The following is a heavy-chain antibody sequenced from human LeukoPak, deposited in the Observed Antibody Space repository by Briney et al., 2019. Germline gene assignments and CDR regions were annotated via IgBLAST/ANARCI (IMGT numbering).Heavy chain of an antibody. CDR1: GYSFTRYW. V-gene: IGHV5-51*01. CDR2: LYPGDSDT. D-gene: IGHD3-22*01. Sequence: GESLTISCKGSGYSFTRYWIGWAREMPGKGLEWMGILYPGDSDTRYSPSSQGQATISADKSISTAYLQWSSLKASDTAMYYCARRGYYDSSGYYETFDYWGQGTLVTVSS. J-gene: IGHJ4*02. CDR3: ARRGYYDSSGYYETFDY.